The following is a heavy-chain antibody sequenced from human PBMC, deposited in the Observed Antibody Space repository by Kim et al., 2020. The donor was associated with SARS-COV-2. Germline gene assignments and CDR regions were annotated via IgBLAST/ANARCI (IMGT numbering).Heavy chain of an antibody. CDR3: ARRTTKIVVVITARKTNWFDP. CDR2: IYHSGST. D-gene: IGHD3-22*01. J-gene: IGHJ5*02. V-gene: IGHV4-4*02. CDR1: GGSISSSNW. Sequence: SETLSLTCAVSGGSISSSNWWSWVRQPPGKGLEWIGEIYHSGSTNYNPSLKSRVTISVDKSKNQFSLKLSSVTAADTAVYYCARRTTKIVVVITARKTNWFDPWGQGTLVTVSS.